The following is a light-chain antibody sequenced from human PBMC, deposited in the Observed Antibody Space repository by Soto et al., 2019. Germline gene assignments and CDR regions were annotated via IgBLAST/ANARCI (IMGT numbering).Light chain of an antibody. CDR3: QQYYSSPWT. Sequence: DIVMTQSPDSLAVSLGERATINCKSSQSVLHSSTNKNYLAWYQQKPGQSPNLLIYWASAREYGVPDRFSGRGSGTDFTLTISSLQAEDVAVYYCQQYYSSPWTFGQGTKVEIK. J-gene: IGKJ1*01. CDR1: QSVLHSSTNKNY. CDR2: WAS. V-gene: IGKV4-1*01.